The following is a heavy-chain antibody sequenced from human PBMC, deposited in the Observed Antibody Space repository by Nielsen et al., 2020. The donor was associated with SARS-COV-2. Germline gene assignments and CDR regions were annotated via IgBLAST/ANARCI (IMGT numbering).Heavy chain of an antibody. J-gene: IGHJ6*02. CDR2: INAGNGNT. V-gene: IGHV1-3*01. Sequence: WVRQAPGQRLEWMGWINAGNGNTKYSQKFQGRVTITRDTSASTAYMELSSLRSEDTAVYYCARSLLWFGELMADYYYGMDVWGQGTTVTVSS. D-gene: IGHD3-10*01. CDR3: ARSLLWFGELMADYYYGMDV.